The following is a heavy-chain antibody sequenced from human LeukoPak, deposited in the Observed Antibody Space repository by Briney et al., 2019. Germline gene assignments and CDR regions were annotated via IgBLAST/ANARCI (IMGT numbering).Heavy chain of an antibody. CDR2: IYPGDSDT. Sequence: GESLKISCKGSGYSLTSYWIGWVRQMPGKGLEWMGIIYPGDSDTRYSPFFQGQVTISADKSISTAYLQWSSLKASDTAMYYCERLPRYCSSTSCYSPFDYWGQGTLVTVSS. J-gene: IGHJ4*02. CDR3: ERLPRYCSSTSCYSPFDY. D-gene: IGHD2-2*01. V-gene: IGHV5-51*01. CDR1: GYSLTSYW.